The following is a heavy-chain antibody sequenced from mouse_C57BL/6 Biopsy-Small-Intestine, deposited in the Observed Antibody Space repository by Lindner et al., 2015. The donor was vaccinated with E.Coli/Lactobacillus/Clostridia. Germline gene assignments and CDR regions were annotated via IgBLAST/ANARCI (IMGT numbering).Heavy chain of an antibody. CDR1: GYSFTSYY. J-gene: IGHJ2*01. V-gene: IGHV1-66*01. CDR2: IYPGSGNT. CDR3: ARSDVD. Sequence: VQLQESGPELVKPGASVKISCKASGYSFTSYYIHWVKQRPGQGLEWIGCIYPGSGNTKYIEKFKGKATLTADTSSSTAYMQLSSLTSEDSAVYYCARSDVDWGQGTTLTVSS.